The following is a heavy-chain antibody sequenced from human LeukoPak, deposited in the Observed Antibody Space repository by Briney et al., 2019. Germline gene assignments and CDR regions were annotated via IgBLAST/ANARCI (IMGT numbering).Heavy chain of an antibody. CDR3: ARAKYDFWSGYYTWWFDP. CDR2: IYYSGST. J-gene: IGHJ5*02. CDR1: GGSISNYY. D-gene: IGHD3-3*01. Sequence: SETLSLTCTVSGGSISNYYWSWIRQPPGKGLEWIGYIYYSGSTNYNPSLKSRVTISVDTSKNQFPLKLSSVTAADTAVYYCARAKYDFWSGYYTWWFDPWGQGTLVTVSS. V-gene: IGHV4-59*01.